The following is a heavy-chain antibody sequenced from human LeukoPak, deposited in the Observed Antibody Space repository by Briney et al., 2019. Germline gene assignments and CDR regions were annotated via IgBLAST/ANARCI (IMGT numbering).Heavy chain of an antibody. V-gene: IGHV3-23*01. J-gene: IGHJ4*02. CDR3: AKDRTISSSWTTRRTHFDY. CDR2: ISGSGGST. D-gene: IGHD6-13*01. CDR1: GFTFSSYG. Sequence: GGSLRLSCAASGFTFSSYGMSWVRQAPGKGLEWVSAISGSGGSTYYADSVKGRFTISRDNSKNTLYLQMNSLRAEDTAVYYCAKDRTISSSWTTRRTHFDYWGQGTLVTVSS.